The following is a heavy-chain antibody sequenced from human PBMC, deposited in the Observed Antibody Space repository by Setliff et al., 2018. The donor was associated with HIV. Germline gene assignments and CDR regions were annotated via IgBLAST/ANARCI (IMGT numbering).Heavy chain of an antibody. CDR2: IYYSGST. Sequence: SETLSLTCAVSGYSISSGYYWGWIRQPPGKGLEWIGSIYYSGSTYYNPSLNSRVTISIDASKNQFSLQLSSVTAADTAVYYCASLPPLYDSSGYYFDYWGQGTLVTVSS. CDR1: GYSISSGYY. CDR3: ASLPPLYDSSGYYFDY. D-gene: IGHD3-22*01. J-gene: IGHJ4*02. V-gene: IGHV4-38-2*01.